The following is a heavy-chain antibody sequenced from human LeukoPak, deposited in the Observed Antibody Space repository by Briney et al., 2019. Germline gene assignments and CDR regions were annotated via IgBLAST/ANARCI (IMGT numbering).Heavy chain of an antibody. D-gene: IGHD3-3*01. CDR2: ITGGGRTT. J-gene: IGHJ4*02. CDR3: AKGLLITILGSLDY. CDR1: GLTFNNYD. Sequence: GGSLRLSCAASGLTFNNYDMSWVRQAPGKGLEWVSGITGGGRTTYYADSVKGRFTISRDNSKNSLYLQINSLRAEDTAVYYCAKGLLITILGSLDYWGQGTLVTVSS. V-gene: IGHV3-23*01.